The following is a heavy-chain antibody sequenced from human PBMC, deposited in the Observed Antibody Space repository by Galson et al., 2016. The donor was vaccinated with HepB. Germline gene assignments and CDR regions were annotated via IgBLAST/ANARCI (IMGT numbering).Heavy chain of an antibody. Sequence: SLRLSCAGSGFRFNFGDSYFHWVRQAPGKGLVWVSRIMKEGSMLSYADSVKGRFTISRDNAKNTVYLQMNSLRAEDTAIYYCAGDGGNHNFDYGGQGTLVTVSS. V-gene: IGHV3-74*01. D-gene: IGHD3-16*01. J-gene: IGHJ4*02. CDR3: AGDGGNHNFDY. CDR1: GFRFNFGDSY. CDR2: IMKEGSML.